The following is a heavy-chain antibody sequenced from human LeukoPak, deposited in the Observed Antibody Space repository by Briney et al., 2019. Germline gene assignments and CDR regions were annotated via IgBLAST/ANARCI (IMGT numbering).Heavy chain of an antibody. J-gene: IGHJ4*02. CDR3: ARDETYYYGSESYVDY. D-gene: IGHD3-10*01. V-gene: IGHV3-7*01. CDR1: GFTSSSYW. Sequence: GGSLRLSCAASGFTSSSYWMSWVRQAPGKGREWVANIKQDGSEKYYVDSVKGRFTISRDNAKNSLYLQMNSLRAEDTAVYYCARDETYYYGSESYVDYWGQGTLVTVSS. CDR2: IKQDGSEK.